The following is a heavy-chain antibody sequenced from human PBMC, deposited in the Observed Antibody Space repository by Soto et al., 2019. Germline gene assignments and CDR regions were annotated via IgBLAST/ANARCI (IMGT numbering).Heavy chain of an antibody. Sequence: SETLSLTCTVSGGSINSYYWSWMRQPPGKGLEWIGFINYSGSTNYNPSLKSRVTISVGTSKNQFSLKLSSVTAADTAVYYCARESIAHSSGGNDYYYGVDVWGQGTTVTVSS. CDR2: INYSGST. CDR1: GGSINSYY. D-gene: IGHD6-19*01. CDR3: ARESIAHSSGGNDYYYGVDV. J-gene: IGHJ6*02. V-gene: IGHV4-59*01.